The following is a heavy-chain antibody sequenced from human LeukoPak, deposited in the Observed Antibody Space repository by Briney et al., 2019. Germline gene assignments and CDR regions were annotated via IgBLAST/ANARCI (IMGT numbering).Heavy chain of an antibody. V-gene: IGHV4-34*01. CDR1: GGSFSGYY. D-gene: IGHD3-10*02. Sequence: SETLSLTCAVYGGSFSGYYWSWIRQPPGKGLEWIGEINHSGSTNYNPSLKSRVTISVDRSKNQFSLKLSSVTAADTAVYYCARGYYYGRVDYWGQGTLVTVSS. J-gene: IGHJ4*02. CDR2: INHSGST. CDR3: ARGYYYGRVDY.